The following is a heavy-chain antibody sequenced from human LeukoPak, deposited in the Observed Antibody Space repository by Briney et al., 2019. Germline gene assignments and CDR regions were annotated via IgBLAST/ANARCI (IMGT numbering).Heavy chain of an antibody. CDR1: GGSISSYY. CDR2: IYYSGST. J-gene: IGHJ3*02. CDR3: ARDLGKIDAFDI. Sequence: SETLSLTCTVSGGSISSYYWCWIRQRPGKGLEWIGYIYYSGSTNHNPSLKSRVTISVDTSKNQFSLKLSCVTAADTAVYYCARDLGKIDAFDIWGQGTMVTVSS. V-gene: IGHV4-59*01. D-gene: IGHD3-16*01.